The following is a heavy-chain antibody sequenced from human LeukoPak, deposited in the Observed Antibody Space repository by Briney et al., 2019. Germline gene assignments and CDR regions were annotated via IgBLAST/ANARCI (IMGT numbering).Heavy chain of an antibody. CDR3: ARDLALVRGVIVSIFDY. J-gene: IGHJ4*02. CDR2: INPSGGTT. Sequence: ASVKVSCKASGYTLTSYYIHWVRQAPGQGLEWVGMINPSGGTTIYAQKFQGRVTMTRDTSTTTVYMELSSLRSDDTAIYYCARDLALVRGVIVSIFDYWGQGTLVTVSS. CDR1: GYTLTSYY. D-gene: IGHD3-10*02. V-gene: IGHV1-46*01.